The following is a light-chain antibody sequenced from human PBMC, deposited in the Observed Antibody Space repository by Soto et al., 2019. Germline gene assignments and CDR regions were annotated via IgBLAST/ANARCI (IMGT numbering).Light chain of an antibody. CDR1: QSISSW. V-gene: IGKV1-5*01. J-gene: IGKJ5*01. CDR2: DAS. CDR3: QQSYSIIT. Sequence: DIQMTRSPSTLSASVGGRVTITCRASQSISSWLAWYQQQPGKAPKLLIYDASSLESGVPSSFSGSASGTDFPLTISSLPPEDSATYYCQQSYSIITFGQGTRLEIK.